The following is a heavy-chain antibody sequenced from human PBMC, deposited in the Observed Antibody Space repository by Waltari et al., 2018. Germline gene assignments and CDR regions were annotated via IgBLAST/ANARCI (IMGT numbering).Heavy chain of an antibody. Sequence: QVQLVQSGAEVKKPGDSVKVSCKASGYIFIDHYIHWIRQAPGQGPEGVGRINPTSSVTKYAQNFQGRVTMTRDTSVNTAYMQLTSLTSDDTALFYCAREVVRTTMVDPWGQGTLVTVSS. CDR2: INPTSSVT. CDR1: GYIFIDHY. V-gene: IGHV1-2*06. D-gene: IGHD1-1*01. J-gene: IGHJ5*02. CDR3: AREVVRTTMVDP.